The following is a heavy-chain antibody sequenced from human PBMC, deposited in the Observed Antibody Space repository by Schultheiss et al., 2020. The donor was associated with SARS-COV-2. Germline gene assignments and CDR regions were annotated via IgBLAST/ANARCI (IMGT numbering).Heavy chain of an antibody. Sequence: ASVKVSCKASGYTFTSYYMHWVRQAPGQGLEWMGIINPSGGSTSYAQKFQGRVTMTRDTSTSTVYMELSRLRSDDTAVYYCARALGSPYTSPRFDPWGQGTLVTVSS. V-gene: IGHV1-46*01. J-gene: IGHJ5*02. D-gene: IGHD2-2*02. CDR1: GYTFTSYY. CDR3: ARALGSPYTSPRFDP. CDR2: INPSGGST.